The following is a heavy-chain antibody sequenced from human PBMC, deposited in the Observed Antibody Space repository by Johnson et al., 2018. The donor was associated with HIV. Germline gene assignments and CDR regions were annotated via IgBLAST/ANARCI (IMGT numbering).Heavy chain of an antibody. Sequence: QVQLVESGGGVVQPGTSLRLSCAASGFTLSSYGMHWVRQAPGEGLEWVAVISYDGSSKFSADSVKGRFTISRDNSKNTLYLQMNSLRVEDTAVYFCAKIAAATALKYAFDFWGRGTMVTVSS. D-gene: IGHD6-13*01. J-gene: IGHJ3*01. CDR1: GFTLSSYG. CDR3: AKIAAATALKYAFDF. V-gene: IGHV3-30*18. CDR2: ISYDGSSK.